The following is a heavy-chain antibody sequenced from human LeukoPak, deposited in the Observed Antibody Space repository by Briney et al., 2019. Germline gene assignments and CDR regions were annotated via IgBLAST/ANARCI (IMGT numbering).Heavy chain of an antibody. CDR3: ARASRTYFGDYLYYFDS. Sequence: ASVKVSCKASGYTFSNYDIHWVRQATGQGLEWMGWMNPKSGNTGYAQNFQGRVTMTRNSSITTSYMEPSSLRSEDAAVYYCARASRTYFGDYLYYFDSWGQGTLVTVSS. V-gene: IGHV1-8*01. D-gene: IGHD4-17*01. CDR1: GYTFSNYD. J-gene: IGHJ4*02. CDR2: MNPKSGNT.